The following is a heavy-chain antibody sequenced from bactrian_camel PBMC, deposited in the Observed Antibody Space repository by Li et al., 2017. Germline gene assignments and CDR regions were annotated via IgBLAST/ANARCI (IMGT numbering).Heavy chain of an antibody. Sequence: VQLVESGGGLVQPGASLRPSCVASGYSERPNCVGWFRQAPGKEREGVAAIWSLGSIYYTDSVKGRFAISQDSATNTVYLQMNSLKPEDTATYYCAALYTGISGCYSTSLAPASFEHWGQGTQVTVS. CDR3: AALYTGISGCYSTSLAPASFEH. D-gene: IGHD2*01. V-gene: IGHV3S53*01. CDR1: GYSERPNC. CDR2: IWSLGSI. J-gene: IGHJ4*01.